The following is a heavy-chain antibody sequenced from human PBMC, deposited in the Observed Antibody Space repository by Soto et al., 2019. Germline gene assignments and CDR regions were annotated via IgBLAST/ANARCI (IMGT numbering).Heavy chain of an antibody. D-gene: IGHD3-22*01. J-gene: IGHJ4*02. CDR2: ISYDGSNK. CDR3: ARDHGVVITTDYFDY. V-gene: IGHV3-30-3*01. CDR1: GFTFSSYA. Sequence: GGSLRLSCAASGFTFSSYAMHWVRQAPGKGLEWVAVISYDGSNKYYADSVKGRFTISRDNSKNTLYLQMNSLRAEDTAVYYCARDHGVVITTDYFDYWGQGTLVTVSS.